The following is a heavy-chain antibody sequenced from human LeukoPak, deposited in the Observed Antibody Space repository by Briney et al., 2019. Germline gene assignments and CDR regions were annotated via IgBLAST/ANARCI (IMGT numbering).Heavy chain of an antibody. J-gene: IGHJ4*02. V-gene: IGHV1-2*02. Sequence: ASVKVSCKASGYTFTGYYMHWVRQAPGQGLEWMGWINLNSGGTNYAQKFQGRVTMTRDTSISTAYMELSRLRSDDTAVYYCARDNRWFGELSIAGYWGQGTLVTVSS. D-gene: IGHD3-10*01. CDR2: INLNSGGT. CDR1: GYTFTGYY. CDR3: ARDNRWFGELSIAGY.